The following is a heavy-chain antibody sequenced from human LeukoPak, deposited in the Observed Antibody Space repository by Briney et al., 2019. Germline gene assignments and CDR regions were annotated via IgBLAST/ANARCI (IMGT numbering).Heavy chain of an antibody. V-gene: IGHV3-33*06. J-gene: IGHJ6*03. CDR3: AKAAKSGYYYNYYYYMDV. D-gene: IGHD3-22*01. CDR1: GFTFSSYG. CDR2: IWYDGSNK. Sequence: PGGSLRLSCAASGFTFSSYGMHWVRQAPGKGLEWVAVIWYDGSNKYYADSVKGRFTISRDNSKNTLYLQTNSLRAEDTAVYYCAKAAKSGYYYNYYYYMDVWGKGTTVTVSS.